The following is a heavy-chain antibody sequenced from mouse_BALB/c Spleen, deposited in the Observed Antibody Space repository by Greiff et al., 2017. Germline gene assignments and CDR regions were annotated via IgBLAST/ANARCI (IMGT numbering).Heavy chain of an antibody. V-gene: IGHV1-87*01. D-gene: IGHD2-4*01. CDR3: ARWIYYDYDGGYFDY. Sequence: QVQLQQSGAELARPGASVKLSCKASGYTFTSYWMQWVKQRPGQGLEWIGAIYPGDGDTRYTQKFKGKATLTADKSSSTAYMQLSSLASEDSAVYYCARWIYYDYDGGYFDYWGQGTTLTVSS. CDR2: IYPGDGDT. CDR1: GYTFTSYW. J-gene: IGHJ2*01.